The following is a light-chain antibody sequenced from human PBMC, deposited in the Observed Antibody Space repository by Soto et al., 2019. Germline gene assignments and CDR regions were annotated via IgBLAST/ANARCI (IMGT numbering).Light chain of an antibody. J-gene: IGLJ3*02. V-gene: IGLV3-27*01. CDR3: YSAADNNGV. CDR1: VLAKKY. Sequence: SYELTQPSSVSVSPGQTARITCSGDVLAKKYARWFQQKPGQAPVLVIYIDSERPSGIPERFSGSSSGTTVTLTISGAQVEDEADYYCYSAADNNGVFGGGTKVTVL. CDR2: IDS.